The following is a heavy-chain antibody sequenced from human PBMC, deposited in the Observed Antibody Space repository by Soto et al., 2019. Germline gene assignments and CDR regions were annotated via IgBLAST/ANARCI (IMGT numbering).Heavy chain of an antibody. CDR3: ARGRGTYTDY. V-gene: IGHV4-31*03. Sequence: QVQLQESGPGLVKPSQTLSLTCIVSGDSISSGGYLWTWIRQYPGKGLEWMGYIYHSGTAFYNPSRKSRLTKSVDTSNNQFSLRLSSVTAADTAVYYCARGRGTYTDYWGQGTLVIVSS. CDR2: IYHSGTA. J-gene: IGHJ4*02. CDR1: GDSISSGGYL. D-gene: IGHD1-1*01.